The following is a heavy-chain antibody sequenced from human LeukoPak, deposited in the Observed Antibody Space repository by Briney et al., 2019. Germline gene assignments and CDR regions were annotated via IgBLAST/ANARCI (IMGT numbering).Heavy chain of an antibody. V-gene: IGHV1-18*01. J-gene: IGHJ4*02. CDR1: GYTFTNFG. CDR2: ISAYNGNT. Sequence: ASVKVSCKTSGYTFTNFGVTWVRQAPGQGLDWMGWISAYNGNTNYAQNLQGRVTMTTDTSTSTAYMELRSLRSDDTAVYYCARGTSWPPYFFDCWGQGTLVTVSS. CDR3: ARGTSWPPYFFDC. D-gene: IGHD6-13*01.